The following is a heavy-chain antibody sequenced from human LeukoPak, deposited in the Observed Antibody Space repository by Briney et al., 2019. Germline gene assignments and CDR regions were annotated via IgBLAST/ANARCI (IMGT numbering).Heavy chain of an antibody. D-gene: IGHD3-10*01. V-gene: IGHV3-30*01. J-gene: IGHJ4*02. Sequence: GGSLRLSCAASGFTFSSHAIHWVRQAPGKGLEWVALISIDGSNEYYADSVKGRFTISRNNSKNTLYLQMNSLSAEDTAVYYCARDTAAGAMVRGVIISYYIDYWGQGTLVTVSS. CDR1: GFTFSSHA. CDR3: ARDTAAGAMVRGVIISYYIDY. CDR2: ISIDGSNE.